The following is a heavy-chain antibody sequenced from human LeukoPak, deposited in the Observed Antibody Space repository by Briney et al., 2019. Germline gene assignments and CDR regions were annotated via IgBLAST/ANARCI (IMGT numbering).Heavy chain of an antibody. CDR3: ARGAPVLRFLEWVAVRFGYFDY. CDR2: ISGSGIYI. CDR1: GFTFSAYS. J-gene: IGHJ4*02. Sequence: GGSLRLSCAASGFTFSAYSMNWVRQAPGKGLEWVSSISGSGIYIYYADSVKGRFTISRHNAKNSLYLQMNSLRAEDTAVYYCARGAPVLRFLEWVAVRFGYFDYWGQGTLVTVSS. V-gene: IGHV3-21*01. D-gene: IGHD3-3*01.